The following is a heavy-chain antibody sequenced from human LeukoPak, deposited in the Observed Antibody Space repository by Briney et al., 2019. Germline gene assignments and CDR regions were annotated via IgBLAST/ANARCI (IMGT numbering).Heavy chain of an antibody. CDR2: IYPGDSGT. J-gene: IGHJ4*02. Sequence: GESLKISCRGSGYTFTYYWIAWVRQRPGKGLELMGIIYPGDSGTTYSPSFQGQVTMSADESVNTAYLQWTSLKATDIAMYYCARLRGSTTETLDFWGQGTPVTVSS. CDR1: GYTFTYYW. D-gene: IGHD5-12*01. CDR3: ARLRGSTTETLDF. V-gene: IGHV5-51*01.